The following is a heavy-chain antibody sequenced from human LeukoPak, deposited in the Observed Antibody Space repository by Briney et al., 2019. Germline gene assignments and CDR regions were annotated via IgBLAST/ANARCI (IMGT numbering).Heavy chain of an antibody. J-gene: IGHJ4*02. CDR1: GGSISSYY. Sequence: TSETLSLTCTVSGGSISSYYCSWIRQPPGKGLEWIGYIYYSGSTNYNPSLKSRVTISVDTSKNQFSLKLSSVTAADTAVYYCARQSSSSWYAFDYWGQGTLVTVSS. CDR3: ARQSSSSWYAFDY. V-gene: IGHV4-59*08. CDR2: IYYSGST. D-gene: IGHD6-13*01.